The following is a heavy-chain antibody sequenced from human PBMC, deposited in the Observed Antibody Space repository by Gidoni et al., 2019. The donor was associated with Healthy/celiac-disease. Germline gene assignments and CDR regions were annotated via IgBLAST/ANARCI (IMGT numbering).Heavy chain of an antibody. V-gene: IGHV3-64*01. J-gene: IGHJ6*02. CDR1: GFTFSSYA. CDR3: ARMGVPAYYYGMDV. D-gene: IGHD2-2*01. CDR2: ISSTGGST. Sequence: EVQLVESGGGLVPPGGSLRLSCAASGFTFSSYAMHWVRQAPGKGLEYVSAISSTGGSTYYANYVKGRFTISRDNSKNTLYLQMGSLRAEDMAVYYCARMGVPAYYYGMDVWGQGTTVTVSS.